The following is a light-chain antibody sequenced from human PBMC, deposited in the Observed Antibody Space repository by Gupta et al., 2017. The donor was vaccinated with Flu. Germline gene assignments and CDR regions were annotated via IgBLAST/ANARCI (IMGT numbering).Light chain of an antibody. CDR3: QSEESSRSGVV. CDR1: SSNIGAGYD. CDR2: GNS. V-gene: IGLV1-40*01. J-gene: IGLJ2*01. Sequence: QSVLTQPPSVSGAPGQRVTISCTGSSSNIGAGYDVHWYQQLPGTAPKLLIYGNSNRPSGVPDRFSGSKSGTSASLAITGLQAEDEADYYCQSEESSRSGVVFGGGTKLTVL.